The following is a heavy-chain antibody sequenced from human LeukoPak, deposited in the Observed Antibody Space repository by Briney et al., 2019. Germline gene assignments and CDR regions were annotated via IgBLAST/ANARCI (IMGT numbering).Heavy chain of an antibody. Sequence: PGGSLRLSCAASGFTFSDYWMSWVRQAPGKGLEWVANIKQDGSEKNYVESVKGRFTISRDNAKNSLYLQMNSLRAEDTAVYYCARGFLEGSYWGQGTLVTVSS. CDR3: ARGFLEGSY. D-gene: IGHD3-3*01. J-gene: IGHJ4*02. V-gene: IGHV3-7*01. CDR1: GFTFSDYW. CDR2: IKQDGSEK.